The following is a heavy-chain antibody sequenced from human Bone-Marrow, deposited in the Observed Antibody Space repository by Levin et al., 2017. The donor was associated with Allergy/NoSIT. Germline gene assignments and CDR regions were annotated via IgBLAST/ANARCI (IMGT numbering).Heavy chain of an antibody. Sequence: SQTLSLPCAVSGGSISSGFYSWSWIRQPPGKGLEWVGYIYHSGSTYYNPSLKSRVTISMDRSKNQLSLKLTSVTAADTAVYYCARGGAGDSVDHWGQGTLVTVSS. CDR2: IYHSGST. V-gene: IGHV4-30-2*01. J-gene: IGHJ4*02. D-gene: IGHD3-16*01. CDR1: GGSISSGFYS. CDR3: ARGGAGDSVDH.